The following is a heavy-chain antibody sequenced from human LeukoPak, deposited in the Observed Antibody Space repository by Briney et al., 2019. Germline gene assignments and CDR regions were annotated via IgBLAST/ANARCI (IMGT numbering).Heavy chain of an antibody. J-gene: IGHJ4*02. CDR1: GYTFTSYY. V-gene: IGHV1-46*01. CDR2: INPSGGST. D-gene: IGHD5-24*01. Sequence: ASVKVSCKASGYTFTSYYMHWVRQAPGQGLEWMGIINPSGGSTSYAQKFQGRATMTRDTSTSTVYMELSSLRSEDTAVYYCAFSLRRDGYNYWGQGTLVTVSS. CDR3: AFSLRRDGYNY.